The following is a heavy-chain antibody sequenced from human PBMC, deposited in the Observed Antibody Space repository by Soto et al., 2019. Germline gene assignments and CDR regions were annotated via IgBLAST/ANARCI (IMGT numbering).Heavy chain of an antibody. J-gene: IGHJ5*02. D-gene: IGHD1-20*01. V-gene: IGHV4-31*03. Sequence: SETLSLTCTVSGGSISSGGYDWSWIRQHPGKGLEWIGYIYYSGSTYYNPSLKSRVTISVDTSKNQFSLKLSSVTAADTAVYYCASLTGTTGSDNWFDPWGQGTLVTVSS. CDR1: GGSISSGGYD. CDR3: ASLTGTTGSDNWFDP. CDR2: IYYSGST.